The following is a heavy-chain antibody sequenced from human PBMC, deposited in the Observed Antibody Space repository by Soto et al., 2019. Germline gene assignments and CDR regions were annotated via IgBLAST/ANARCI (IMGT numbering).Heavy chain of an antibody. CDR2: IVDTGGRT. J-gene: IGHJ6*02. CDR1: GFAFSSYA. V-gene: IGHV3-23*01. D-gene: IGHD2-2*01. CDR3: ARVPAASSYYNTDV. Sequence: EVQLLESGGGLVQPGGSLRLSCTASGFAFSSYAMNWVRQAPGKRLEWVSGIVDTGGRTFYADSVKGRFTISRDNAKNTLYLEMNSLRAEDTAIYYCARVPAASSYYNTDVWGQGTTVTVSS.